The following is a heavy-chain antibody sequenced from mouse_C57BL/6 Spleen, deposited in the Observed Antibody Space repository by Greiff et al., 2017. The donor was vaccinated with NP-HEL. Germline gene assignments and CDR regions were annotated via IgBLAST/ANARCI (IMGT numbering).Heavy chain of an antibody. J-gene: IGHJ1*03. D-gene: IGHD1-1*01. Sequence: EVKLQESGPELVKPGASVKMSCKASGYTFTDYNMHWVKQSHGKSLEWIGYINPNNGGTSYNQKFKGKATLTVNKSSSTAYMELRSLTSEDSAVYYCARGYYGSNWYFDVWGTGTTVTVSS. CDR2: INPNNGGT. CDR3: ARGYYGSNWYFDV. V-gene: IGHV1-22*01. CDR1: GYTFTDYN.